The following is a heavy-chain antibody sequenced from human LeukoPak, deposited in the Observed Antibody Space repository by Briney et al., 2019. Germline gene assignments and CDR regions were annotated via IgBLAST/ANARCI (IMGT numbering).Heavy chain of an antibody. CDR2: IYASGST. CDR3: ATSEGGGFFDY. CDR1: GGSISSGSYY. D-gene: IGHD4-23*01. V-gene: IGHV4-61*02. Sequence: SQTLSLTCTVSGGSISSGSYYWSWIRQPAGKGLKWIGRIYASGSTNYNPSLKSRVTISVDTSKNHFSLKLRSVSAADTAIYYCATSEGGGFFDYWGQGTPVTVSS. J-gene: IGHJ4*02.